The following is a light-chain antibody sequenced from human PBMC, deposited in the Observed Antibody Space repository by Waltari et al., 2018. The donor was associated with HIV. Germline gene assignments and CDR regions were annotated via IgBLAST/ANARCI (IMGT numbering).Light chain of an antibody. Sequence: DVVMTQSPESLAASLGERATITCQSSQSVFYSPRNKQCLDWFQSKPGQPPKLLIYWASTREAGVPDRFSGSGSGTDFTLTISSLQAEDVAIYYCQQYISAPLTFGQGTRLEIK. CDR3: QQYISAPLT. CDR1: QSVFYSPRNKQC. CDR2: WAS. J-gene: IGKJ5*01. V-gene: IGKV4-1*01.